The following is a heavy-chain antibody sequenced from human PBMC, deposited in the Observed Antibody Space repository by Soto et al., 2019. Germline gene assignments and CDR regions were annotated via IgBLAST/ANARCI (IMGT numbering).Heavy chain of an antibody. V-gene: IGHV1-46*01. CDR2: INPSGGST. Sequence: ASVKVSCKASGYTFTSYYMHWVRQAPGQGLEWMGIINPSGGSTSYAQKFQGRVTMTRDTSTSTVYMELSSLRSEDTAVYYCARDYYDSSGYSPDAFDIWGQGTMVTISS. D-gene: IGHD3-22*01. CDR3: ARDYYDSSGYSPDAFDI. J-gene: IGHJ3*02. CDR1: GYTFTSYY.